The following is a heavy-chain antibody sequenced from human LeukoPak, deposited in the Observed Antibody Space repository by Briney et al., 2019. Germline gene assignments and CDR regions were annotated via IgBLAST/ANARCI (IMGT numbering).Heavy chain of an antibody. CDR2: IYSGGST. D-gene: IGHD3-16*01. CDR1: VVTLNIKY. J-gene: IGHJ4*02. Sequence: VGSLTLSGTSSVVTLNIKYMRRLRQAPGKGAEWVSVIYSGGSTYYADSVKRRFTISRDNSKNTLYLEMNSLRAEDTAVYYCAGGPGDYWGQGTLVTVSS. V-gene: IGHV3-53*01. CDR3: AGGPGDY.